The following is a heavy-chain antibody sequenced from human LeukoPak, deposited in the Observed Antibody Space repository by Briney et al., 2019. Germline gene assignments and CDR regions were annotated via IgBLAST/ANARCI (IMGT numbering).Heavy chain of an antibody. CDR2: TAGSGISK. Sequence: GGSLRLSCVASGFTFNNYAMSWVRQAPGRGLEWASSTAGSGISKNYADSVKGRFTISKDKSKNTLYLQMDNLRAEDTGVYFCARLPTFYYDSSGYHYDYWGQGTLVTVSS. J-gene: IGHJ4*02. D-gene: IGHD3-22*01. CDR3: ARLPTFYYDSSGYHYDY. V-gene: IGHV3-23*01. CDR1: GFTFNNYA.